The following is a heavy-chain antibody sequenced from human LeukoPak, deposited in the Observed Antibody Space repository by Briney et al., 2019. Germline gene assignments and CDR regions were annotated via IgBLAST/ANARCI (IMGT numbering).Heavy chain of an antibody. Sequence: PSETLSLTCAVYGGSFSGYYWSWIRQPPGKGLEWIGEINHSGSTNYNPSLKSRVTISVDTSKNQFSLKLSSVTAADTAVYYCARHDYGALRAFDYWGQGTLVTVSS. J-gene: IGHJ4*02. CDR1: GGSFSGYY. CDR2: INHSGST. CDR3: ARHDYGALRAFDY. V-gene: IGHV4-34*01. D-gene: IGHD4-17*01.